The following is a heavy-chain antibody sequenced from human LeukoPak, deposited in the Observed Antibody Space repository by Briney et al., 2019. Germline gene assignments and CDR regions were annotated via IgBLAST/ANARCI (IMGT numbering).Heavy chain of an antibody. Sequence: GESLKISCKDSGYSFTSYWIGWVRQMPGKGLEWMGIIYPGDSDNRYSPSFQGQVPISADKSINNAYLQWSSLKASDTAIYCCARRGEAMDPFDYWGQGTLVTVSS. J-gene: IGHJ4*02. D-gene: IGHD5-18*01. CDR2: IYPGDSDN. CDR3: ARRGEAMDPFDY. V-gene: IGHV5-51*01. CDR1: GYSFTSYW.